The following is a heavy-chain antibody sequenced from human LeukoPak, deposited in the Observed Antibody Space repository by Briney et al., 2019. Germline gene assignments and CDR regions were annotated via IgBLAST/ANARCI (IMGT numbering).Heavy chain of an antibody. CDR3: AREEEGELPDY. J-gene: IGHJ4*02. V-gene: IGHV3-30*01. D-gene: IGHD1-26*01. CDR2: ISYDGSSE. CDR1: GFPFSGHA. Sequence: GGSLRLSCPASGFPFSGHAMHWIRQAPGKGPEWLALISYDGSSEFYADSVKGRFTISRDNSKNTLYLQVNSLRPEDTAVYFCAREEEGELPDYWGQGTQVTVSS.